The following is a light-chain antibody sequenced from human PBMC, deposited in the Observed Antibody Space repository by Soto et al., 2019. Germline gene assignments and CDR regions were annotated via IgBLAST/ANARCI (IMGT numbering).Light chain of an antibody. Sequence: ILMTQSPATLSVSPGERATLSCRARQSVSNTLAWYQQKPGQAHRLLIYDASTRATGIPARFSGSGSGTEFTLTISGLQYEDFAVYYCQQYNNGPPWTFGQGTKVEI. V-gene: IGKV3-15*01. J-gene: IGKJ1*01. CDR2: DAS. CDR1: QSVSNT. CDR3: QQYNNGPPWT.